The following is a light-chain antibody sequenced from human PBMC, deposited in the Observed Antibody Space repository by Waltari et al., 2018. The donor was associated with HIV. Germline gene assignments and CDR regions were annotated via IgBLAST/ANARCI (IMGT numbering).Light chain of an antibody. Sequence: QSALTQPASVSGSPGQSITISCTGTSSDVGGYNSVAWYQQHPGKAPKLIIYDVSNRPSVVPYRFSGSKSGNTASLTISGLQAEDEADYYCKAKTSSSTPWVFGTGTKVTVL. CDR3: KAKTSSSTPWV. CDR2: DVS. V-gene: IGLV2-14*03. CDR1: SSDVGGYNS. J-gene: IGLJ1*01.